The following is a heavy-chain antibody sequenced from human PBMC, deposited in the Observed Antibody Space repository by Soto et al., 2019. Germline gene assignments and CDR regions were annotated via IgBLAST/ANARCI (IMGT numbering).Heavy chain of an antibody. V-gene: IGHV1-8*02. CDR3: ASGRFTVTTRGAYYYYYGMDV. CDR1: GYTFTSYY. D-gene: IGHD4-17*01. CDR2: MNPNSGNT. J-gene: IGHJ6*02. Sequence: ASVKVSCKASGYTFTSYYMNWVRQATGQGLEWMGWMNPNSGNTGYAQKFQGRVTMTRNTSISTAYMELSSLRSEDTAVYYCASGRFTVTTRGAYYYYYGMDVWGQGTTVTVSS.